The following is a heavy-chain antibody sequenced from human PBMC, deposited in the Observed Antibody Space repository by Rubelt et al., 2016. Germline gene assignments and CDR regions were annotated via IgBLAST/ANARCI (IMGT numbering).Heavy chain of an antibody. Sequence: EVQLVESGGALVPPGGSLRLSCAASGFTFSDFWMSWIRQAPGRGLEWVANIQEDGSVKNYVDSVKGRFTISRDNAKNALYLQMNSLRAEDTAVYYCSRDYVGYWGQGTLVTVSS. D-gene: IGHD3-16*01. V-gene: IGHV3-7*03. J-gene: IGHJ4*02. CDR3: SRDYVGY. CDR2: IQEDGSVK. CDR1: GFTFSDFW.